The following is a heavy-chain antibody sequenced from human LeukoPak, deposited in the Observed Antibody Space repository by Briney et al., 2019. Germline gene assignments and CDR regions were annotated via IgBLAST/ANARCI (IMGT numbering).Heavy chain of an antibody. J-gene: IGHJ4*02. CDR1: GFTFSSYA. V-gene: IGHV3-23*01. D-gene: IGHD3-10*01. CDR2: ISGSGGST. CDR3: AKTHGSGSYYYFDY. Sequence: GGSLRLSCAASGFTFSSYAMSWVRQAPGKGLEWVSAISGSGGSTYYADSVKGRFTVSRDNSKNTLYLQMNSLRAEDTAVYYCAKTHGSGSYYYFDYWGQGTLVTVSS.